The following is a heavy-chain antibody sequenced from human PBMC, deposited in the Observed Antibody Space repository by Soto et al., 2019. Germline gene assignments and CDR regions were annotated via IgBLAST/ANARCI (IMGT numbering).Heavy chain of an antibody. Sequence: ASVKVSCKVSGYTLTELSMHWVRQAPGKGLEWMGGFDPEDGETIYAQKFQGRVTMTEDTSTDTAYMELSSLRSEDTAVYYCARGYYDSSGSRFDYWGQGTLVTVSS. CDR2: FDPEDGET. D-gene: IGHD3-22*01. CDR3: ARGYYDSSGSRFDY. CDR1: GYTLTELS. J-gene: IGHJ4*02. V-gene: IGHV1-24*01.